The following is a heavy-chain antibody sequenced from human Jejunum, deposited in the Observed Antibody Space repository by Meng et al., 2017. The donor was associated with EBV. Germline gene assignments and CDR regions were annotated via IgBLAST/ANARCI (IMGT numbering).Heavy chain of an antibody. J-gene: IGHJ4*02. CDR2: INQVGST. CDR1: CGSFGGYF. V-gene: IGHV4-34*01. Sequence: QVQLHRGGQGLLKPSEPLSLTRAVSCGSFGGYFWTWIRQAPGKGLEWIGEINQVGSTNYNPSLKSRVTISVDTSNIQFSLKVTSVTAADTAVYYCARSGAIIGVQGAPDYWGQGTLVTVSS. D-gene: IGHD3-3*01. CDR3: ARSGAIIGVQGAPDY.